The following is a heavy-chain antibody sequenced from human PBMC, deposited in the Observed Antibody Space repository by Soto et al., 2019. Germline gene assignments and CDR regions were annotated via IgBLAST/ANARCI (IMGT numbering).Heavy chain of an antibody. V-gene: IGHV4-30-4*01. J-gene: IGHJ6*02. CDR1: GGSISSGDYY. CDR2: IYYSGST. CDR3: AREGMITFGGVIEYYGMDV. D-gene: IGHD3-16*01. Sequence: PSETLSLTCTVSGGSISSGDYYWSWIRQPPGKGLEWIGYIYYSGSTYYNPSLKSRVTISVDTSKNQFSLKLSSVTAADTAVYYCAREGMITFGGVIEYYGMDVWGQGTTVTVSS.